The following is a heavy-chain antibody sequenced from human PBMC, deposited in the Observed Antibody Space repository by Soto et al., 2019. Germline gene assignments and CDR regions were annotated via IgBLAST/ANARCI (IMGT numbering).Heavy chain of an antibody. CDR1: GYTFTRSG. V-gene: IGHV1-18*01. Sequence: QVQLVQSGAEVKKPGASVKVSCKASGYTFTRSGISWVRQAPGQGLEWMGWISTYNGDTNYAQTFQGRVTMTTDRSTSTVYMELRSLRSDDTAVDYCAREGVAPYYYYGMDVWGQGTPVTVSS. J-gene: IGHJ6*02. CDR2: ISTYNGDT. CDR3: AREGVAPYYYYGMDV. D-gene: IGHD5-12*01.